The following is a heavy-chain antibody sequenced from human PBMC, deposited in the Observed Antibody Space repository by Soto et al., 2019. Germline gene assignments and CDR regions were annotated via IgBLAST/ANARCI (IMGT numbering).Heavy chain of an antibody. Sequence: QVQLQESGPGLVKPSGTLSLTCAVSGGSISTPSWWSWVRQPPGKGLEWIGEIYHGGSTNYNPSLKSRVTMSVDKSKNQFSLELNSVTAADTAVYYCASGTFYDSRAGYYFDYWGQGTLVTVSS. D-gene: IGHD3-22*01. V-gene: IGHV4-4*02. CDR1: GGSISTPSW. CDR2: IYHGGST. CDR3: ASGTFYDSRAGYYFDY. J-gene: IGHJ4*02.